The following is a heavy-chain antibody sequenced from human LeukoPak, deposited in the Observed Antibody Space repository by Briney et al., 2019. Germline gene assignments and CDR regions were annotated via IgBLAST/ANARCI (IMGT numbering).Heavy chain of an antibody. V-gene: IGHV1-8*01. D-gene: IGHD2-15*01. CDR1: GYTFTTYD. CDR3: TRRIPSPGAQYWFDP. Sequence: ASVKVSCKASGYTFTTYDINWVRQAPGQGLEWIGWMSPNSGNTDYAQEFKGRVTMTRDTSIRTAYMEVSSLTCEDTAVYYCTRRIPSPGAQYWFDPWGQGTLVTVSS. CDR2: MSPNSGNT. J-gene: IGHJ5*02.